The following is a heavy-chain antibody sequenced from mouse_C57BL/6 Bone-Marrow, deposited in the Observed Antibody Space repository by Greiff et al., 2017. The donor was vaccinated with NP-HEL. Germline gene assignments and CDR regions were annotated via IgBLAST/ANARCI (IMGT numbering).Heavy chain of an antibody. J-gene: IGHJ1*03. CDR3: ARGGTTVVDWYFDV. CDR1: GYTFTSYW. V-gene: IGHV1-53*01. D-gene: IGHD1-1*01. CDR2: INPSNGGT. Sequence: QVHVKQPGTELVKPGASVKLSCKASGYTFTSYWMHWVKQRPGQGLEWIGNINPSNGGTNYNEKFKSKATLTVDKSSSTAYMQLSSLTSEDSAVYYCARGGTTVVDWYFDVWGTGTTVTVSS.